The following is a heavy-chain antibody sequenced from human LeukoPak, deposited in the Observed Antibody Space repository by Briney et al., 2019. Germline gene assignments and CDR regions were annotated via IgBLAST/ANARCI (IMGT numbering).Heavy chain of an antibody. D-gene: IGHD2-2*01. CDR2: IYYSGST. CDR1: GGSISSSSYY. CDR3: ARAVGRVSAGLARPFDY. Sequence: PSETLSLTCTVSGGSISSSSYYWGWIRQPPGKGLEWIGSIYYSGSTYYNPSLKSRVTISVDTSKNQFSLKLSSVTAADTAVYYCARAVGRVSAGLARPFDYWGQGTLVTVSS. J-gene: IGHJ4*02. V-gene: IGHV4-39*07.